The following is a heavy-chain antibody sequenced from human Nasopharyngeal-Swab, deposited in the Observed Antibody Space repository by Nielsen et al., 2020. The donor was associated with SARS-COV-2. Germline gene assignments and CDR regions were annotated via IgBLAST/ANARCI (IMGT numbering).Heavy chain of an antibody. CDR2: MNPNSGNT. V-gene: IGHV1-8*01. J-gene: IGHJ6*02. CDR1: GYTFTSYD. Sequence: ASVKVSCKASGYTFTSYDINWVRQATGQGLEWMGWMNPNSGNTGYARKFQGRVTMTRNTSISTAYMELSSLRSEDTAVYYCARDIVVVVAATPYYYYGMDVWGQGTTVTVSS. D-gene: IGHD2-15*01. CDR3: ARDIVVVVAATPYYYYGMDV.